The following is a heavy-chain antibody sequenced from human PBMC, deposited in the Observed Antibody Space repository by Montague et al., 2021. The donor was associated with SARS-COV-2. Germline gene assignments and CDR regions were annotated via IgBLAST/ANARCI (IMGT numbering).Heavy chain of an antibody. J-gene: IGHJ6*02. CDR3: ARENFSVYGMDV. CDR2: IHYSGYT. CDR1: GGSLNSGPYY. Sequence: SETLSLTCAVSGGSLNSGPYYWSWIRQPPGKGLEWLANIHYSGYTYNHPSLRSRVTISIDLAKNQFSLKVSSVTAADTSVYYGARENFSVYGMDVRGQGTTVTVSS. V-gene: IGHV4-39*02.